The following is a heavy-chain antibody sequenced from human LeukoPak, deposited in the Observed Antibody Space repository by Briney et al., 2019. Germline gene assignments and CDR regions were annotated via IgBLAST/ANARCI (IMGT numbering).Heavy chain of an antibody. CDR3: ARDNWNGPYFDY. CDR1: GYTLTDYY. V-gene: IGHV1-2*04. CDR2: INPKNGDT. Sequence: ASVKVSCKASGYTLTDYYIHWVRQAPGQGLEWVGWINPKNGDTNYEQRFQGWVTVTRDTSISTAYMELNRLTSHDTAVYYCARDNWNGPYFDYWGQGTLVTVSS. J-gene: IGHJ4*02. D-gene: IGHD1-20*01.